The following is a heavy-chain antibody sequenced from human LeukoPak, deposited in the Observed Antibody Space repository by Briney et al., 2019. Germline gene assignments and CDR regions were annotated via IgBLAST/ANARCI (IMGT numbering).Heavy chain of an antibody. CDR3: ARDRANYYDSSGYLDY. CDR2: IYSGGST. D-gene: IGHD3-22*01. J-gene: IGHJ4*02. V-gene: IGHV3-66*01. CDR1: GFTVSSNY. Sequence: GGSLRLSCAASGFTVSSNYMSWVRQAPGKGLEWVSVIYSGGSTYYADSVKGRFTISRDNSKNTLYLQMNSLRAEDTAVYYCARDRANYYDSSGYLDYWGQGTLVTVSS.